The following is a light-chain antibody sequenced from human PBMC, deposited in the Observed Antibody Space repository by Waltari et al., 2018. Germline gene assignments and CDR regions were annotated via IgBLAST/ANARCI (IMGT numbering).Light chain of an antibody. CDR1: QDISTW. J-gene: IGKJ1*01. V-gene: IGKV1-12*01. CDR2: DTS. Sequence: DIQMTQSPSSVSASVGDKVTITCRASQDISTWLAWYQQRPGIAPRLLIYDTSRVQSGVPSRFRGSASGTDFTLTINGMQPEDFATYYCQQGHRFPWTFGQGTRVEIK. CDR3: QQGHRFPWT.